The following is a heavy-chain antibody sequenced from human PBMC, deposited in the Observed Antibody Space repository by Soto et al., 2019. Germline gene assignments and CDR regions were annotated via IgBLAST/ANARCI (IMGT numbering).Heavy chain of an antibody. CDR3: ATDYDFLPGPPFDY. Sequence: GESLKISCKGSGYSFISYWISWVRQMPGKGLEWMGRIDPSDSYTNYSPSFQGHVTTSADKSISTAYLQWSSLKASDTAMYYCATDYDFLPGPPFDYGGQEPLFTVPS. CDR1: GYSFISYW. D-gene: IGHD3-9*01. V-gene: IGHV5-10-1*01. J-gene: IGHJ4*02. CDR2: IDPSDSYT.